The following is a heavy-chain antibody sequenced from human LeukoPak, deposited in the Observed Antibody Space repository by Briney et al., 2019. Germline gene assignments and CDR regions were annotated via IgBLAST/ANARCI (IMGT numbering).Heavy chain of an antibody. D-gene: IGHD3-22*01. J-gene: IGHJ4*02. CDR3: AREYYYDSSASPLAY. Sequence: PSETLSLTCTVSGYSISSGYYWGWIRQPPGKGLEWIGTIYHSGYTYYNPSVKSRVTISIDTSKNQFSLKLSSVTAADTAFYYCAREYYYDSSASPLAYWGQGTLVTVSS. V-gene: IGHV4-38-2*02. CDR2: IYHSGYT. CDR1: GYSISSGYY.